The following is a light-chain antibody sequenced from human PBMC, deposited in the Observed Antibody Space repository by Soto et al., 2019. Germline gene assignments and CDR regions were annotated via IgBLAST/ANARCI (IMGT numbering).Light chain of an antibody. Sequence: EVVMTQSPATLSVSPGERATLSCRASQSVSSLLAWYQQKPGQAPRLLIYGASTRATGIPDRFSASGSGTEFALTISSLQSGDFAVYYCQQYNSYSEAFGQGTKVDI. J-gene: IGKJ1*01. CDR2: GAS. CDR3: QQYNSYSEA. V-gene: IGKV3-15*01. CDR1: QSVSSL.